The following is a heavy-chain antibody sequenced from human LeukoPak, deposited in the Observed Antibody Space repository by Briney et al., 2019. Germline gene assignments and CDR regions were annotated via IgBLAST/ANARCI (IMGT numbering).Heavy chain of an antibody. Sequence: GGSLRLSCAASGFTFSDYYMSWIRQAPGKGLEWVSHISSFSNFRSYADSVKGRFTISRDNAKNSLYLQMNSLRAEDTAVYYCAREYDIISHVGYGMDVWGQGTTVTVSS. D-gene: IGHD3-9*01. CDR3: AREYDIISHVGYGMDV. CDR2: ISSFSNFR. J-gene: IGHJ6*02. V-gene: IGHV3-11*06. CDR1: GFTFSDYY.